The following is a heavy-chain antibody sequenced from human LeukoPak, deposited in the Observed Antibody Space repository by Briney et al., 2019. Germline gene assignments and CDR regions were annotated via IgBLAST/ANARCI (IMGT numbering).Heavy chain of an antibody. D-gene: IGHD2-2*01. J-gene: IGHJ6*04. Sequence: SGGSLRLSCAASGFTFSSYSMNWVRQAPGKGLEWVSSISSSSSYIYYADSVKGRFTISRDNAKNSLYLQMNSLRAEDTAVYYCARDLGYCSSTSCYYYYYYGMDVWGKGTTVTVSS. V-gene: IGHV3-21*01. CDR2: ISSSSSYI. CDR3: ARDLGYCSSTSCYYYYYYGMDV. CDR1: GFTFSSYS.